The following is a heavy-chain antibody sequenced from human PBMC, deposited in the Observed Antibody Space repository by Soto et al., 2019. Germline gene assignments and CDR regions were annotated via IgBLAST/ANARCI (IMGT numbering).Heavy chain of an antibody. J-gene: IGHJ6*03. V-gene: IGHV3-11*01. CDR1: GFTFSDYY. CDR2: ISSSGSTI. D-gene: IGHD2-2*01. CDR3: AREDIVVVPAAIRDYYYYYMDV. Sequence: PGGSLRLSCAASGFTFSDYYMSWIRQAPGKGLEWVSYISSSGSTIYYADSVKGRFTISRDNAKNSLYLQMNSLRAEDTAVYYCAREDIVVVPAAIRDYYYYYMDVWGKGTTVTVSS.